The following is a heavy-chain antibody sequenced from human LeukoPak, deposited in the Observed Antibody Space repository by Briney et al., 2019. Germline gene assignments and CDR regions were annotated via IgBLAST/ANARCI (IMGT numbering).Heavy chain of an antibody. J-gene: IGHJ4*02. CDR2: IYYSGIT. V-gene: IGHV4-39*07. CDR3: ARERVSSSLPLPLDY. Sequence: ASETLSLTCTVSGGSISSSSYYWGWIRQPPGKGLEWIGSIYYSGITYYNPSLKSRVIISLDTSKNQFSLRLSSVTAADTAVYYCARERVSSSLPLPLDYWGRGTLVTVSS. D-gene: IGHD6-13*01. CDR1: GGSISSSSYY.